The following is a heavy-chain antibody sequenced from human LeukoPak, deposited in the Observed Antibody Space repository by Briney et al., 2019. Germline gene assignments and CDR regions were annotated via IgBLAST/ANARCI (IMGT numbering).Heavy chain of an antibody. CDR1: GGSISSSNW. J-gene: IGHJ4*02. CDR3: ARGFYGSGSYSYFDY. V-gene: IGHV4-4*02. CDR2: IYHSGST. Sequence: PSETLSLTCAVSGGSISSSNWWSWVRQPPGKGLEWIGEIYHSGSTNYNPSLKSRVTISVDKSKNQFSLKLSSVTAADTAVYYCARGFYGSGSYSYFDYWGQGTLVTVSS. D-gene: IGHD3-10*01.